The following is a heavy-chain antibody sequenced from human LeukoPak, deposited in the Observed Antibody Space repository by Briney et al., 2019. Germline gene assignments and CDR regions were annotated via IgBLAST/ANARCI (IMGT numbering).Heavy chain of an antibody. CDR1: GYTFTSYA. CDR3: ARGAYCSGGSCTYWFDP. V-gene: IGHV7-4-1*02. D-gene: IGHD2-15*01. Sequence: ASVKVSCKASGYTFTSYAMNWVRQAPGQGLEWMGWINTNTGNPTYAQGFTGRFVFSLDTSVSTAYLRISSLKAEDTAVYYCARGAYCSGGSCTYWFDPWGQGTLVTVSS. CDR2: INTNTGNP. J-gene: IGHJ5*02.